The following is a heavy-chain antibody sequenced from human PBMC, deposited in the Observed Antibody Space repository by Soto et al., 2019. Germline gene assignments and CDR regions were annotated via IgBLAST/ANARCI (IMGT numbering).Heavy chain of an antibody. J-gene: IGHJ4*02. CDR3: AGTSCSSTTCPTTY. CDR1: GYTFTGCY. V-gene: IGHV1-2*02. CDR2: INPHSGGT. Sequence: ASVKVSCKTSGYTFTGCYIYWVRQAPGQGLEWMGWINPHSGGTDSSQKFQGRVTMTRDTSISTAYMELSRLRSDDTAMYYCAGTSCSSTTCPTTYWGQGTLVTVSS. D-gene: IGHD2-2*01.